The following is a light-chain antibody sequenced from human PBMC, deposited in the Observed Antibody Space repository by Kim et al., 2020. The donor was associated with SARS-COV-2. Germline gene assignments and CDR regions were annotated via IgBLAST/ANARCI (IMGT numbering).Light chain of an antibody. Sequence: ASGGERVTITCRASKGISNYLAWYQQKPGKVPKLLIYAASTLQSGVPSRFSGSGSGTDFTLTISSLQPEDVATYYCQKYNSAPPTFGQGTKVDIK. CDR3: QKYNSAPPT. CDR2: AAS. V-gene: IGKV1-27*01. CDR1: KGISNY. J-gene: IGKJ1*01.